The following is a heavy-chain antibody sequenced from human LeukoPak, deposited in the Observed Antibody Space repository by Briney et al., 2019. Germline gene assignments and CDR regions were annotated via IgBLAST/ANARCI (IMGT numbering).Heavy chain of an antibody. V-gene: IGHV3-15*01. D-gene: IGHD4-23*01. CDR3: ARDYGGIDY. Sequence: GGSLRPSYAVSGFTFSNAWMNWVRQAPGKGLECVGRIKSISDGETTDYAAPVKGRFTISRDDSKSTLYLQMHSLRAEDTAVYYCARDYGGIDYWGQGILVTVSS. CDR2: IKSISDGETT. J-gene: IGHJ4*02. CDR1: GFTFSNAW.